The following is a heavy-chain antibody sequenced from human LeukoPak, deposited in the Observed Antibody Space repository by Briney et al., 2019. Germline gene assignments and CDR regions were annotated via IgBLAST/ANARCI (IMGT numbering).Heavy chain of an antibody. V-gene: IGHV3-74*01. Sequence: GGSLRLSCAASGFTFSNYWMHWVRQAPGKGLVWVSLINSDGSSTNYADSVKGRFTISRDNAKNTLYLQMNSLRAEDTAVYYCAKVGYSYGYHDYWGQGTLVTVSS. CDR3: AKVGYSYGYHDY. D-gene: IGHD5-18*01. J-gene: IGHJ4*02. CDR2: INSDGSST. CDR1: GFTFSNYW.